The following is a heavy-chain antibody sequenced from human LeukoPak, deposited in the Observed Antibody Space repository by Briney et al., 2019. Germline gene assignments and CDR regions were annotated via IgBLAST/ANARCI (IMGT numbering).Heavy chain of an antibody. Sequence: GGSLRLSCGASGFTFSSYWMHWVRQAPGKGLVWVSSMSTDGSSTTYAESVRGRFTISRDNAKNTLYLQMNSLRAEDTAVYYCARDEDYAYDYWGQGTLVTVSS. CDR1: GFTFSSYW. CDR3: ARDEDYAYDY. CDR2: MSTDGSST. V-gene: IGHV3-74*03. D-gene: IGHD3-16*01. J-gene: IGHJ4*02.